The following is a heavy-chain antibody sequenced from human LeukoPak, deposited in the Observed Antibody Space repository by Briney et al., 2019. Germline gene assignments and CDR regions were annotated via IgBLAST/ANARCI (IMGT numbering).Heavy chain of an antibody. J-gene: IGHJ3*02. CDR1: GGSISSYY. D-gene: IGHD1-14*01. Sequence: SETLSLTCTVSGGSISSYYWSWIRRPPGKGLEWIGYIYYSGSTNYNPSLKSRVTISVDTSKNQFSLKLSSVTAADTAVYYCARDSYLTRNAFDIWGQGTMVTVSS. CDR2: IYYSGST. V-gene: IGHV4-59*01. CDR3: ARDSYLTRNAFDI.